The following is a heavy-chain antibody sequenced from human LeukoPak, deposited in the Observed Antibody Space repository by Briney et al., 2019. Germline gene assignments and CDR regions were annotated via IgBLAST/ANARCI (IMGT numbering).Heavy chain of an antibody. D-gene: IGHD1-1*01. CDR1: GFTFSSYS. V-gene: IGHV3-48*01. CDR2: ISSSSSTI. CDR3: AREGTGRYYYYYYVDV. J-gene: IGHJ6*03. Sequence: GGSLRLSCAASGFTFSSYSMNWVRQAPGKGLEWVSYISSSSSTIYYADSVKGRFTISRDNAKNSPYLQMNSLRAEDTAVYYCAREGTGRYYYYYYVDVWGKGTTVTVSS.